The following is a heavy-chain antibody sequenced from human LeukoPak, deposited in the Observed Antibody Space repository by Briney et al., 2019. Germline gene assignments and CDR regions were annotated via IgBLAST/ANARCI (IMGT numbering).Heavy chain of an antibody. CDR2: IYTSGST. V-gene: IGHV4-61*02. CDR1: GGSISSGSYY. Sequence: SQTLCLTSTVSGGSISSGSYYWRWIRQPAGKGLEWIGRIYTSGSTHYNPSLKSRVTISVDTSKNQFSLKLSSVTAADAAVYYCASLGGYWGQGTLVTVSS. J-gene: IGHJ4*02. CDR3: ASLGGY. D-gene: IGHD3-16*01.